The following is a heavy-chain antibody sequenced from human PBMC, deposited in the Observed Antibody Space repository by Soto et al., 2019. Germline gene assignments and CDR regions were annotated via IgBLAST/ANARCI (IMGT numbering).Heavy chain of an antibody. J-gene: IGHJ6*02. Sequence: SVKVSCKASGGTFSSYAISWVRQAPGQGLEWMGGIIPIFGTANYAQKFQGRVTIAADESTSTAYMELSSLRSEDTAVYYCASYREDSYGYYYGMDVWGQGTTVTVSS. CDR2: IIPIFGTA. D-gene: IGHD5-18*01. CDR1: GGTFSSYA. V-gene: IGHV1-69*13. CDR3: ASYREDSYGYYYGMDV.